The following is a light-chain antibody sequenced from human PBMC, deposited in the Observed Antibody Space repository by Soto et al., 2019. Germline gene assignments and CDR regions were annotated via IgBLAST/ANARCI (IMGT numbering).Light chain of an antibody. V-gene: IGKV3-15*01. CDR2: GAS. J-gene: IGKJ1*01. CDR3: QHYNNWPPWT. CDR1: QSVSSN. Sequence: EIVMTQTPATLSVSPGQRVTLSCRASQSVSSNLAWYQQKPGQAPRLLIYGASTRATGIPVRFSGSGSGTEFTLTISSLQSEDFAVYYCQHYNNWPPWTFGQGTKVEVK.